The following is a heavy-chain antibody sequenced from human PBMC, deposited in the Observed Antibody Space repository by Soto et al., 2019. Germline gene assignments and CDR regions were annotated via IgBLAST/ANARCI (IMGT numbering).Heavy chain of an antibody. J-gene: IGHJ3*02. V-gene: IGHV1-69*13. CDR2: IIPIFGTA. D-gene: IGHD4-17*01. Sequence: ASVKVSFKASGGTFSSYAISWVRQAPGQGLEWMGGIIPIFGTANYAQKFQGRVTITADESTSTAYMELSSLRSEDTAVYYCARGRVGAAYGGNSWKGAAFDIWGQGTMVTVSS. CDR1: GGTFSSYA. CDR3: ARGRVGAAYGGNSWKGAAFDI.